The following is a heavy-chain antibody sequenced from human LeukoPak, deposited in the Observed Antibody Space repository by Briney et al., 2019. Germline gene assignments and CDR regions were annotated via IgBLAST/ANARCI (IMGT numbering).Heavy chain of an antibody. CDR3: AKVMTRTMVRGVPPSDY. CDR1: GFTFSSYA. Sequence: GGSLRLSCAASGFTFSSYAMSWVRQAPGKGLEWVSAIRGSGGSTYYADSVKGRFTISRDNSKNTLYLQMNSLRAEDTAVYYCAKVMTRTMVRGVPPSDYWGQGTLVTVS. D-gene: IGHD3-10*01. CDR2: IRGSGGST. J-gene: IGHJ4*02. V-gene: IGHV3-23*01.